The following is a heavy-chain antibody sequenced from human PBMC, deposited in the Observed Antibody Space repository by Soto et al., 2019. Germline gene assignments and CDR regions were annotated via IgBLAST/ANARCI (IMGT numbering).Heavy chain of an antibody. V-gene: IGHV3-23*01. CDR3: AKGLINGRWYAAY. J-gene: IGHJ4*02. Sequence: EVHLLESGGGLVQPGESLRLSCGASGFTFSSCVMSWVRQAPGKGLEWVSCITDSGSGTYYADYVKGRFTISRDNSKNKMYLQMNNLRAEDTGVYYCAKGLINGRWYAAYWGQGTLVTVSS. CDR1: GFTFSSCV. CDR2: ITDSGSGT. D-gene: IGHD6-13*01.